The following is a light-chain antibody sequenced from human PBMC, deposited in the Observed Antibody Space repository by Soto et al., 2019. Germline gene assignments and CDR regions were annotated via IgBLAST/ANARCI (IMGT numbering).Light chain of an antibody. CDR3: QQYIDWPLP. Sequence: EIVMTQSPATLSASPGERATLSCRASQSVGASLAWYQKKRGQAARLLIHGASTTFTGVPARFSGSGSGTEFTLTISSLQSEDFAVYYCQQYIDWPLPFGGGTKVEIK. CDR1: QSVGAS. J-gene: IGKJ4*01. CDR2: GAS. V-gene: IGKV3-15*01.